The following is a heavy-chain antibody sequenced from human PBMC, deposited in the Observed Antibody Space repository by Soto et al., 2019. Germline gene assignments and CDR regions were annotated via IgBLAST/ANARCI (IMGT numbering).Heavy chain of an antibody. D-gene: IGHD6-13*01. J-gene: IGHJ1*01. CDR1: GFTFDDYA. CDR3: ANARGGSSSWYSWGAYAEYFQH. CDR2: ISWNSGSI. V-gene: IGHV3-9*01. Sequence: EVQLVEAGGGLVQPGRSLRLSCAASGFTFDDYAMHWVRQAPGKGLEWVSGISWNSGSIGYGDSVKGRFTISRDNAKNSLYLQMNSLRAEDTALYYCANARGGSSSWYSWGAYAEYFQHWGQGTLVTVSS.